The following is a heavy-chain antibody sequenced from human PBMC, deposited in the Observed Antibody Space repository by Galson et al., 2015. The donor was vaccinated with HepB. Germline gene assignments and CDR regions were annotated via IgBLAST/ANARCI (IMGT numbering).Heavy chain of an antibody. Sequence: SETLSLTCTVSGGSVTNSYWSWIRQPAGKGLEWIGRIYSSGDTYYNPSLESRVTMSVDTSENQFSLELRSVIAADTAVYYCARDAYYFDTRGYYQTDYWGQGTLVTVSS. CDR2: IYSSGDT. CDR3: ARDAYYFDTRGYYQTDY. J-gene: IGHJ4*02. V-gene: IGHV4-4*07. CDR1: GGSVTNSY. D-gene: IGHD3-22*01.